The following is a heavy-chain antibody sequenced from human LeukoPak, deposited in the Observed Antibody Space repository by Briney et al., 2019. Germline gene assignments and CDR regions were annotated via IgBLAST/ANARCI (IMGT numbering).Heavy chain of an antibody. V-gene: IGHV3-23*01. D-gene: IGHD2-21*01. CDR2: ISGSGGST. Sequence: AGGSLRLSCAASGFTFDDYAMHWVRQAPGKGLEWVSAISGSGGSTYYADSVKGRFTISRDNSKNTLYLQMNSLRAEDTAVYYCAKFLPTHIVVANYYFDYWGQGTLVTVSS. CDR3: AKFLPTHIVVANYYFDY. CDR1: GFTFDDYA. J-gene: IGHJ4*02.